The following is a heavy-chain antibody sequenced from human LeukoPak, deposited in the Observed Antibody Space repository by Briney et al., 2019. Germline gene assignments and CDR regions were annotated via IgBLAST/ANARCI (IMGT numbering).Heavy chain of an antibody. CDR2: INHSGST. CDR1: GGSISSYY. J-gene: IGHJ5*02. CDR3: ARDGGEYSYVYFDP. Sequence: SETLSLTCTVSGGSISSYYWSWIRQPPGKGLEWIGEINHSGSTNYNPSLKSRATISVDTSKNQFSLKLSSVTAADTAVYYCARDGGEYSYVYFDPWGQGTLSPSPQ. D-gene: IGHD5-18*01. V-gene: IGHV4-34*01.